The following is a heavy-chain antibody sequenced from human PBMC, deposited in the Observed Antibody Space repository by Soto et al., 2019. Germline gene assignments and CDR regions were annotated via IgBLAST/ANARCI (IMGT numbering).Heavy chain of an antibody. V-gene: IGHV4-39*01. CDR3: ARHGSN. Sequence: SETLSLTCTVSGVSISNSSYYCGWIRRPPGKGLEWIGTIYYSGITYYNPSLKSRVTIYVDTSKNQFSMKLTSVTAADTAVYYCARHGSNWGQGTLVTVSS. J-gene: IGHJ4*02. CDR2: IYYSGIT. CDR1: GVSISNSSYY.